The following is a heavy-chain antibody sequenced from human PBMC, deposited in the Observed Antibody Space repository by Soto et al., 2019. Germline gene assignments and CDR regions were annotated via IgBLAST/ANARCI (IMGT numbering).Heavy chain of an antibody. J-gene: IGHJ6*04. CDR2: IKSKTDGGTT. CDR1: GFTFSNAW. Sequence: SGGSLRLSCAASGFTFSNAWMSWVRQAPGKGLEWVGRIKSKTDGGTTDYAAPVKGRFTISTDDSKNTLYLQMNSLKTEDTAVYYCTTTIVVVPAAIWGKGTTVTVSS. D-gene: IGHD2-2*01. CDR3: TTTIVVVPAAI. V-gene: IGHV3-15*01.